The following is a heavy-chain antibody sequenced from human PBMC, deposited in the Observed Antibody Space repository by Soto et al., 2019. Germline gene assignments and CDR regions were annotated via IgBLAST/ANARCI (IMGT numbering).Heavy chain of an antibody. CDR3: ARQYYDILTGYDGYYFDY. CDR1: GGSISSSSYY. CDR2: IYYSGST. Sequence: PSETLSLTCTVSGGSISSSSYYWGWTRQPPGKGLEWIGSIYYSGSTYYNPSLKSRVTISVDTSKNQFSLKLSSVTAADTAVYYCARQYYDILTGYDGYYFDYWGQGTLVTVSS. D-gene: IGHD3-9*01. V-gene: IGHV4-39*01. J-gene: IGHJ4*02.